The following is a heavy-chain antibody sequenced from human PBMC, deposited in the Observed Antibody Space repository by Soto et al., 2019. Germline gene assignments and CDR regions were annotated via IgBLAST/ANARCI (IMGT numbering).Heavy chain of an antibody. D-gene: IGHD3-10*01. CDR1: GFTFSSYE. Sequence: PGGSLRLSCAASGFTFSSYEMNWVRQAPGKGLEWVSYISSSGSTIFYADSVKGRFTISRDNAKNSLYLQMNSLRAEDTAVYYCARDDGLGLAPYYGMDVWGQCATVTVSS. CDR2: ISSSGSTI. J-gene: IGHJ6*02. V-gene: IGHV3-48*03. CDR3: ARDDGLGLAPYYGMDV.